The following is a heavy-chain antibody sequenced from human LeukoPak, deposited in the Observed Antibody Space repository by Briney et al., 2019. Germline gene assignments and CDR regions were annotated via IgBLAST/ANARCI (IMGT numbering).Heavy chain of an antibody. CDR3: ARQKYGSGSYAFDH. CDR2: IYYSGST. V-gene: IGHV4-30-4*01. J-gene: IGHJ4*02. CDR1: GGSISSGDYY. D-gene: IGHD3-10*01. Sequence: SETLSLTCTVSGGSISSGDYYWRWIRQPPGKGLGWIGYIYYSGSTYYNPSLKSRVTISVDTSKNQFSLKLSSVTAADTAVYYCARQKYGSGSYAFDHWGQGTLVTVSS.